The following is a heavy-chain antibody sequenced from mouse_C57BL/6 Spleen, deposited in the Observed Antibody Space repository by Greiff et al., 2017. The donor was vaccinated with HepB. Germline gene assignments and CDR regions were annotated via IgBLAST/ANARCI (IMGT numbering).Heavy chain of an antibody. J-gene: IGHJ2*01. Sequence: EVKLVESGPGLAKPSQPLSLTCSVPGYSITSDYWNWIRKLPGNKLEYMGYISYSGSTYYNPSLKSRISITRDTSKNQYYLQLNSVTTEDTATYYCARGLYDYDYFDYWGQGTTLTVSS. CDR3: ARGLYDYDYFDY. V-gene: IGHV3-8*01. D-gene: IGHD2-4*01. CDR1: GYSITSDY. CDR2: ISYSGST.